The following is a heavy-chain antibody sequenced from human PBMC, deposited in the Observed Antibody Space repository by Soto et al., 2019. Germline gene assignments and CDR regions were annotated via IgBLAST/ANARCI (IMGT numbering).Heavy chain of an antibody. V-gene: IGHV3-23*01. Sequence: PGGSLRLSCAASGFTFSSYAMSWVRQAPGKGLEWVSAISGSGGSTYYADSVKGRFTISRDNSKNTLYLQMNSLRAEDTAVYYCASCIAETSDAFDIWGQETMVTVSS. D-gene: IGHD6-13*01. CDR2: ISGSGGST. CDR3: ASCIAETSDAFDI. CDR1: GFTFSSYA. J-gene: IGHJ3*02.